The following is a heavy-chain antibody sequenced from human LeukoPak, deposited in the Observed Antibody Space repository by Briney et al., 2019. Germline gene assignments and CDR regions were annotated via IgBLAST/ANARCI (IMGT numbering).Heavy chain of an antibody. CDR2: IWYDGSNK. CDR1: GFIFSSYA. CDR3: AKVTDSSGYFPSDY. Sequence: GGSLRLSCAASGFIFSSYAMHWVRQAPGKGLEWVAVIWYDGSNKYYADSVKGRSTISRDNSKNTLYLQMNSLRADDTAVYYCAKVTDSSGYFPSDYWGQGTLVTVSS. V-gene: IGHV3-33*06. D-gene: IGHD3-22*01. J-gene: IGHJ4*02.